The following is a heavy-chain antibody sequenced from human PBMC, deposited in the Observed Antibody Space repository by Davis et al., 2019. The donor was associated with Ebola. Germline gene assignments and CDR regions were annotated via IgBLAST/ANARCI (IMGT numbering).Heavy chain of an antibody. CDR2: ISGSGSVI. CDR1: GFTFSDYY. CDR3: TRDPRTLDY. D-gene: IGHD1/OR15-1a*01. V-gene: IGHV3-11*04. Sequence: PGGSLRLSCAASGFTFSDYYMTWIRQAPGKGLEWISYISGSGSVIVYADSVKGRFTIPRDNAQNSLFLQMSSLRAEDTAVYYCTRDPRTLDYLGQGTLVTVSS. J-gene: IGHJ4*02.